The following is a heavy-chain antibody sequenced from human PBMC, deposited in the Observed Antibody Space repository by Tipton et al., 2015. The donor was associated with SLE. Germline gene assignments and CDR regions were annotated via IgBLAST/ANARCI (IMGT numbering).Heavy chain of an antibody. Sequence: TLSLTCTVSGGSISSGGYYWSWIRQHPGKGLEWIGYIYYSGSTYYNPSLKSRVTISVDTSKNQFSLRLRSVTAADTAVFYCARVRVGDMDAFDIWGQGTMVTVSS. CDR1: GGSISSGGYY. J-gene: IGHJ3*02. CDR3: ARVRVGDMDAFDI. D-gene: IGHD3-16*01. CDR2: IYYSGST. V-gene: IGHV4-31*03.